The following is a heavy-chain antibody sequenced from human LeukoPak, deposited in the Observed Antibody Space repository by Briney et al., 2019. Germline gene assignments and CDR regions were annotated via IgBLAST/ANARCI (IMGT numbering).Heavy chain of an antibody. CDR2: LSVSGAGT. Sequence: GRSLRLSCAASGFTFSSYAMSWVRQAPRRGLECLSDLSVSGAGTYYTDSVKGRFTISRDNSKNTLYLQMNSLRAEDTAVYYCAKHRATVMTPFDNWGQGTLVTVSS. J-gene: IGHJ4*02. V-gene: IGHV3-23*01. D-gene: IGHD4-17*01. CDR3: AKHRATVMTPFDN. CDR1: GFTFSSYA.